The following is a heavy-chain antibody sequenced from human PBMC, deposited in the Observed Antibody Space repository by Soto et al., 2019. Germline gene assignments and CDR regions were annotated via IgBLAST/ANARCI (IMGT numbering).Heavy chain of an antibody. D-gene: IGHD3-9*01. CDR3: ATHRAYYDILTGYLPLDY. V-gene: IGHV1-8*01. Sequence: ASVKVSCKASGYTFTSYDINWVRQATGQGLEWMGWMNPNSGNTSYTQKFQGRVTITRNDSTSTAYMELSSLRSEDTAVYYCATHRAYYDILTGYLPLDYWGQGTLVTVSS. CDR1: GYTFTSYD. J-gene: IGHJ4*02. CDR2: MNPNSGNT.